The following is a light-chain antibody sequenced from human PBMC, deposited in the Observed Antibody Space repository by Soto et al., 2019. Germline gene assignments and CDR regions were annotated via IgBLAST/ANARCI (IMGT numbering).Light chain of an antibody. J-gene: IGKJ4*01. CDR3: QQFSTYPLT. CDR1: KALSIA. Sequence: AIQLTQSPSSLSASVGDRVTITCRQGKALSIALGWYQQKPGKALNFLIYDATSLKSGVPSRFSGSGSGTDFTLTITFLQPEDFATYYCQQFSTYPLTFGGGTKVEIK. CDR2: DAT. V-gene: IGKV1-13*02.